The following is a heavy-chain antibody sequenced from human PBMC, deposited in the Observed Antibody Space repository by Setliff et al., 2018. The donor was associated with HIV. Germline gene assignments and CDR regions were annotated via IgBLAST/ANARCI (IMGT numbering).Heavy chain of an antibody. CDR3: ANRLRGYNKWYYFDY. V-gene: IGHV3-23*01. D-gene: IGHD1-1*01. CDR2: MSGSTGDT. CDR1: GFTFSTYG. Sequence: PGGSLRLSCAASGFTFSTYGMSWVRQAPGKGLEWVATMSGSTGDTYYADSVKGRFTISRDSSKNTLSLQMNSLGAEDTAIYYCANRLRGYNKWYYFDYWGQGTLVTVSS. J-gene: IGHJ4*02.